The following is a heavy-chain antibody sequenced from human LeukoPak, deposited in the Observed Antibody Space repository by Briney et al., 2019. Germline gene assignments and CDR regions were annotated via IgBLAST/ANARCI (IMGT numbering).Heavy chain of an antibody. CDR2: ITSNGGST. CDR1: GFTFSTNS. CDR3: AKPHSSGWYYFDS. V-gene: IGHV3-64D*08. Sequence: GGSLRLSCSASGFTFSTNSMHWLRQAPAKGLEFVSAITSNGGSTYYADSVKGRFTISRDNAKNTLYLQMSSLRDEDTAVYYCAKPHSSGWYYFDSWGLGTLVTVSS. J-gene: IGHJ4*02. D-gene: IGHD6-19*01.